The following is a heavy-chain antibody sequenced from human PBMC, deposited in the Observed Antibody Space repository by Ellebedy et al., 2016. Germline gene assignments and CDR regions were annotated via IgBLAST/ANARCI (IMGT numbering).Heavy chain of an antibody. V-gene: IGHV3-66*01. CDR2: IYSGGST. CDR3: ARGLQQQLVYIDY. J-gene: IGHJ4*02. CDR1: GFTVSSNY. Sequence: GESLKISCAAPGFTVSSNYMSWVRQAPGKGLEWVSVIYSGGSTYYADSVKGRFTISRDNSKNTLYLQMNSLRAEDTAVYYCARGLQQQLVYIDYWGQGTLVTVSS. D-gene: IGHD6-13*01.